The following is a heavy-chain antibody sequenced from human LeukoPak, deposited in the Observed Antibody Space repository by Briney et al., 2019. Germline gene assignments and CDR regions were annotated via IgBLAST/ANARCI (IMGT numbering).Heavy chain of an antibody. D-gene: IGHD1-14*01. CDR1: GFTFSSYW. CDR2: IKPDGSEI. Sequence: PGGSLRLSCAASGFTFSSYWMSWVRQAPEKGLEWVAKIKPDGSEIYHVDSVQGRFTISRDNSKNTLYLQMNSLRAEDTAVYYCAKGRQPTKYYFDYWGQGTLVTVSS. J-gene: IGHJ4*02. V-gene: IGHV3-7*03. CDR3: AKGRQPTKYYFDY.